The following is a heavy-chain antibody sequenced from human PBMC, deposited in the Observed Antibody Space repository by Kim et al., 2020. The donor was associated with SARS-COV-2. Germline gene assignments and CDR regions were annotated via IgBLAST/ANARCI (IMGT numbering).Heavy chain of an antibody. Sequence: GGSLRLSCAASGFTFSSYGMHWVRQAPGKGLESVAVISYDGSNKYYADSVKGRFTISRDNSKNTLYLQMNSLRAEDTAVYYCAKDRGSIVVVPAAILDYWGQGTLVTVSS. CDR3: AKDRGSIVVVPAAILDY. V-gene: IGHV3-30*18. D-gene: IGHD2-2*02. CDR1: GFTFSSYG. J-gene: IGHJ4*02. CDR2: ISYDGSNK.